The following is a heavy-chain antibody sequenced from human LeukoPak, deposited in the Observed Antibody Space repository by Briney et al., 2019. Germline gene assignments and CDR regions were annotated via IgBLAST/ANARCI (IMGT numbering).Heavy chain of an antibody. CDR2: INHSGST. D-gene: IGHD3-10*01. CDR1: SGSFSGYY. J-gene: IGHJ5*02. Sequence: KASETLSLTCAVYSGSFSGYYWSWIRQPPGKGLEWIGEINHSGSTNYNPSLKSRVTISVDTSKNQFSLKLSSVTAADTAVYYCARGRPVLLWFGEPSNWFDPWGQGTLVTVSS. CDR3: ARGRPVLLWFGEPSNWFDP. V-gene: IGHV4-34*01.